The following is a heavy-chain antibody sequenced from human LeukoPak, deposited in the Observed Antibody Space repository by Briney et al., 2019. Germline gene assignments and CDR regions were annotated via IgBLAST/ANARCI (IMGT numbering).Heavy chain of an antibody. CDR1: GYSFYSYG. Sequence: ASVKVSCKASGYSFYSYGISWVRQAPGQGLEWMGWSSPYDGNTKYAQKFQGRVTMTTDTSTSTAHLELRSLKSDDTAVYYCARGGLVEVVAATLDYWGQGTLVTVSS. V-gene: IGHV1-18*01. D-gene: IGHD2-15*01. CDR2: SSPYDGNT. J-gene: IGHJ4*02. CDR3: ARGGLVEVVAATLDY.